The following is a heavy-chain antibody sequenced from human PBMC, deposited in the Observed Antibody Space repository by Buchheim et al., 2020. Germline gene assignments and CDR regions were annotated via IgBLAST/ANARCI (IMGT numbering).Heavy chain of an antibody. V-gene: IGHV3-23*01. CDR2: ISGSGGST. CDR1: GFTFSSYA. D-gene: IGHD2-15*01. J-gene: IGHJ4*02. Sequence: EVQLLESGGGLVQPGGSLRLSCAASGFTFSSYAMSWVRQAPGKGLEWVSAISGSGGSTYYADSVTGRFTISRDNSKNPLYLQMNSLRAEDTAVYYCAKAFDIVVVVAALTDYWGQGTL. CDR3: AKAFDIVVVVAALTDY.